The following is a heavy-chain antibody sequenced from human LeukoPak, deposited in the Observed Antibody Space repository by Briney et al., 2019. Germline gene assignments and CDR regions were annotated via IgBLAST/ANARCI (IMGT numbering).Heavy chain of an antibody. J-gene: IGHJ4*02. CDR1: GGSISSFY. V-gene: IGHV4-59*01. CDR3: ARDVGGGPFFDF. CDR2: IYYSGST. D-gene: IGHD2-15*01. Sequence: SETLSLTCTVSGGSISSFYRGWIRQPPGKGLEWIGYIYYSGSTDYNPSLKSRVTISVDRSKNQFSLKLSSVTAADTAVYYCARDVGGGPFFDFWGQGTLFTVSS.